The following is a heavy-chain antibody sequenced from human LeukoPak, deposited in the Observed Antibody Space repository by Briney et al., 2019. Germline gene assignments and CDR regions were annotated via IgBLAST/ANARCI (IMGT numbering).Heavy chain of an antibody. CDR2: ISGSGGST. V-gene: IGHV3-23*01. Sequence: PGGSLRLSCAASGFTFSSNAMSWVRQAPGKGLEWVSAISGSGGSTYYADSVKGRFTISRDNSKNTLYLQMNSLRAEDTAVYYCAKDPGYCSGGSCYTPFDYWGQGTLVTVSS. CDR1: GFTFSSNA. CDR3: AKDPGYCSGGSCYTPFDY. D-gene: IGHD2-15*01. J-gene: IGHJ4*02.